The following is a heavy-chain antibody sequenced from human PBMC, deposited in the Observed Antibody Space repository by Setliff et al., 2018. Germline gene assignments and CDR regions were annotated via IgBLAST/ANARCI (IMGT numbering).Heavy chain of an antibody. CDR1: GFTFKTYS. J-gene: IGHJ4*02. V-gene: IGHV1-18*01. CDR2: ISGYNGNT. CDR3: AKELSMAYGDD. Sequence: ASVKVSCKASGFTFKTYSFSWIRQAPGQGLEWVGWISGYNGNTIYAQNFQDRVTMTTDNSKNTLYLQMNSLRVDDTAIYYCAKELSMAYGDDWGLGTLVTVSS. D-gene: IGHD4-17*01.